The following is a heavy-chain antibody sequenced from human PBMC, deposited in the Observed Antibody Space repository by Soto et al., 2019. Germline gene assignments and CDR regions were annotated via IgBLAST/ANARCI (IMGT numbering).Heavy chain of an antibody. D-gene: IGHD3-10*01. Sequence: QVQLVQSGAEVKKPGSSVKVSCKTSGVSFNNNGIGWVRQAPGHGLEWMGGVSPPFRTSNYARKFQGRNSITAAASTGTVKMELSSLTSEDTAQYYCARVLYYGSGSYSRYGMDVWGQGTTVTVSS. CDR1: GVSFNNNG. J-gene: IGHJ6*02. CDR3: ARVLYYGSGSYSRYGMDV. V-gene: IGHV1-69*01. CDR2: VSPPFRTS.